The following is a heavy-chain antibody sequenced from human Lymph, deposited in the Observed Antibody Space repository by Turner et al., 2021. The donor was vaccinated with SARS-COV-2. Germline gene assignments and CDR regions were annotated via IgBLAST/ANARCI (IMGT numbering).Heavy chain of an antibody. V-gene: IGHV3-7*03. CDR3: ARVGVRFEWSDGYHYYYAMDV. CDR1: GFTFSSYW. CDR2: IKQDGSEK. Sequence: EVQLVEAGGGVVQPGGSLRLSCAAAGFTFSSYWMSWVRQAPGKGLEWVANIKQDGSEKYYVDSVKGRFTISRDNAKNSLYLQMNSLRADDTAVYFCARVGVRFEWSDGYHYYYAMDVWGQGTTVTVSS. J-gene: IGHJ6*02. D-gene: IGHD3-3*01.